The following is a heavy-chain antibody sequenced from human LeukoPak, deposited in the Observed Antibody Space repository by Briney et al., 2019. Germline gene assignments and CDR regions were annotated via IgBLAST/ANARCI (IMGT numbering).Heavy chain of an antibody. V-gene: IGHV4-38-2*02. CDR1: GYSISSGYY. D-gene: IGHD6-13*01. CDR2: IYHSGST. Sequence: SETLSLTCTVSGYSISSGYYWGWIRQPPGKGLEWIGSIYHSGSTYYNPSLRSRVTISVDTSKNQFSLKLSSVTAADTAVYYCARGLATQSNWFDPWGQGTLVTVSS. J-gene: IGHJ5*02. CDR3: ARGLATQSNWFDP.